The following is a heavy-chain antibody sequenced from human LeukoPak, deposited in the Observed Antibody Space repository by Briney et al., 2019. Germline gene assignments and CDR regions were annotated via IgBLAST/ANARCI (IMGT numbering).Heavy chain of an antibody. CDR2: IWYDGSNK. Sequence: GGSLRLSCAASGFTFSSYGMHWVRQAPGKGLEWVAVIWYDGSNKHYADSVKGRFTISRDNSKNTLYLQMNSLRAEDTAVYYCASSAAQPYFDYWGQGTLVTVSS. J-gene: IGHJ4*02. CDR3: ASSAAQPYFDY. CDR1: GFTFSSYG. D-gene: IGHD2-2*01. V-gene: IGHV3-33*01.